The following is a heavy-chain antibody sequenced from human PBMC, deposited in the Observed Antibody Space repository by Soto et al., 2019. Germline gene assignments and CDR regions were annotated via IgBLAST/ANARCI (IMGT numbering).Heavy chain of an antibody. V-gene: IGHV1-18*01. Sequence: QVPLVQSGAEVKKPGASVKVSCKASGYTLTPYGINWVRQAPGQGLECMGWISVYNGKTNYAQNLQDRVTMTTDTTTSTAYMELRSLTSDDTAVYFCARDRAAYCGGDCNMDVWGKGTTVTVS. CDR3: ARDRAAYCGGDCNMDV. D-gene: IGHD2-21*01. J-gene: IGHJ6*03. CDR1: GYTLTPYG. CDR2: ISVYNGKT.